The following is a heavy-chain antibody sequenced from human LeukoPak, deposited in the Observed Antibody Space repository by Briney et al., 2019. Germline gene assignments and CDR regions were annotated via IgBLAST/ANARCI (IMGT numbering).Heavy chain of an antibody. V-gene: IGHV4-39*01. Sequence: PSETLSLTCTVSGGSISSSSYYWGWIRQPPGKGLEWIGSIYYSGSTYYNPSLKSRVTISVDTSKNQFSLKLSSVTAADTAVYYCARRGSLGADPRFDYWGQGTLVTVSS. J-gene: IGHJ4*02. CDR1: GGSISSSSYY. CDR2: IYYSGST. D-gene: IGHD1-26*01. CDR3: ARRGSLGADPRFDY.